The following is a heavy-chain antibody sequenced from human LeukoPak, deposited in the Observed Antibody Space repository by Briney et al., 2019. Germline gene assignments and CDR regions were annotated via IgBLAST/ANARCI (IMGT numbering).Heavy chain of an antibody. CDR3: ARTGYSYGHFDY. CDR1: GGSFSGYY. CDR2: INHSGST. J-gene: IGHJ4*02. Sequence: SETLSLTCAVYGGSFSGYYRSWIRQPPGKWLEWIGEINHSGSTNYNPSLKSRVTISVDTSKNQFSLKLSSVTAADTAVYYCARTGYSYGHFDYWGQGTLVTVSS. V-gene: IGHV4-34*01. D-gene: IGHD5-18*01.